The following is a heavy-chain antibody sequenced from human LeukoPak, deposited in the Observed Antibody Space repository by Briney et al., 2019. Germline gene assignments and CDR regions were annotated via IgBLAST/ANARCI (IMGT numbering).Heavy chain of an antibody. CDR3: ATVQRTAAAGTPPLS. V-gene: IGHV3-23*01. CDR1: GFTFGNYA. J-gene: IGHJ5*02. D-gene: IGHD6-13*01. CDR2: ISTTGGVT. Sequence: GGSLRLSCAASGFTFGNYALSWVRQAPGKGLEYISAISTTGGVTHYADSVRGRFTVSRDNSKNMLYLQMYSLRDDDTAVYYCATVQRTAAAGTPPLSWGQGTLVTVSS.